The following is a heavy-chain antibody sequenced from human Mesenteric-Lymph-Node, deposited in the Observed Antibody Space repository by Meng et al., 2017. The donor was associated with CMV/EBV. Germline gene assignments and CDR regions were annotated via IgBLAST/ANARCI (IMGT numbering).Heavy chain of an antibody. CDR3: TRVPIVVVPAAIGWFDP. CDR2: IRSKAYGGTT. Sequence: GESLKISCTASGFTFGDYAMSWVRQAPGKGLEWVGFIRSKAYGGTTEYAASVKGRFTISRDDSKSIAYLQMNSLKTEDTAVYYCTRVPIVVVPAAIGWFDPWGQGTLVTVSS. D-gene: IGHD2-2*02. J-gene: IGHJ5*02. V-gene: IGHV3-49*04. CDR1: GFTFGDYA.